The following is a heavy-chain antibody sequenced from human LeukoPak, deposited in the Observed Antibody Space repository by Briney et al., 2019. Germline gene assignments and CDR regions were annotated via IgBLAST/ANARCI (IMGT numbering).Heavy chain of an antibody. CDR2: IYYSGST. J-gene: IGHJ3*02. Sequence: SETLSLTCTVSGGSISSYYWSWIRQPPGKGLEWIGYIYYSGSTNYNPSLKSRVTISVDTSKNQFPLKLSSVTAADTAVYYCARDRGDYYDSSGYLIDAFDIWGQGTMVTVSS. V-gene: IGHV4-59*01. CDR1: GGSISSYY. CDR3: ARDRGDYYDSSGYLIDAFDI. D-gene: IGHD3-22*01.